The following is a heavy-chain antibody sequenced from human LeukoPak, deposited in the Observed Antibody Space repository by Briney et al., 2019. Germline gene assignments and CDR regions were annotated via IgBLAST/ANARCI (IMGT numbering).Heavy chain of an antibody. Sequence: GGSLRLSCAASGFTFSSYSMNWVRQAPGKGLEWVANIKQDGSEKYYVDSVKGRFTISRDNAKNSLYLQMNSLRAEDTAVYYCASGGSGSYSDIDYWGQGTLVTVSS. CDR2: IKQDGSEK. D-gene: IGHD3-10*01. V-gene: IGHV3-7*01. CDR3: ASGGSGSYSDIDY. J-gene: IGHJ4*02. CDR1: GFTFSSYS.